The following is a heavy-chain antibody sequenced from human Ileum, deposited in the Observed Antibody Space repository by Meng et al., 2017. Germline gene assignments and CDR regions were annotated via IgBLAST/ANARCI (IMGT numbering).Heavy chain of an antibody. CDR2: IYPGDSDT. D-gene: IGHD7-27*01. CDR1: GYSFTSYW. CDR3: ARSSNWAFDF. V-gene: IGHV5-51*01. J-gene: IGHJ4*02. Sequence: GESLKISCKISGYSFTSYWIAWVRQMPGKGLEWMGIIYPGDSDTTYSPSFQGQVTISADKSSRTAYLQWSSLKASDTAMYYCARSSNWAFDFWGQGTLVTVSS.